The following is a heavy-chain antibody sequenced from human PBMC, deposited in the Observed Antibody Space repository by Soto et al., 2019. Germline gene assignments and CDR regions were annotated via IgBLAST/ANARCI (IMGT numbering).Heavy chain of an antibody. J-gene: IGHJ5*02. V-gene: IGHV4-30-4*01. CDR3: ARVLPRYFDWLGNNWFDP. CDR1: GGPISSGDYY. CDR2: IYYSGST. Sequence: SETLSLTCTVSGGPISSGDYYWSWIRQPPGKGLEWIGYIYYSGSTYYNPSLKSRVTISVDTSKNQFSLKLSSVTAADTAVYYCARVLPRYFDWLGNNWFDPWGQGTLVTSPQ. D-gene: IGHD3-9*01.